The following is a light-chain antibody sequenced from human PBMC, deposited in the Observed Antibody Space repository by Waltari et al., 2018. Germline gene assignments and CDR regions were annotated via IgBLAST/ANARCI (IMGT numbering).Light chain of an antibody. V-gene: IGLV1-40*01. J-gene: IGLJ3*02. CDR3: QSYDTSLSGWV. CDR1: ISNIGAGYD. Sequence: QSVLTQPPSVSGAPGQRVTISCTGRISNIGAGYDVHWYHHLPGTAPTLLLYRKPSRPSGVPDRFSGSTSGTSASASLAITGLQAGDEADYYCQSYDTSLSGWVFGGGTKVTVL. CDR2: RKP.